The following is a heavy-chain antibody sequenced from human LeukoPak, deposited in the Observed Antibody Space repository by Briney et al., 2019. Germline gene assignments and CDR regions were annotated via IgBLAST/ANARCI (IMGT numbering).Heavy chain of an antibody. J-gene: IGHJ3*02. CDR1: GFTFSSYA. V-gene: IGHV3-30*04. Sequence: GGSLRLSCAASGFTFSSYAMHWVRQAPGKGLEWVAVISYDGSNKYYADSVKGRFTISRDNSKNTLYLQMNSLRAEDTAVYYCAKDGDGSGSYSIDAFDIWGQGTMVTVSS. CDR3: AKDGDGSGSYSIDAFDI. D-gene: IGHD3-10*01. CDR2: ISYDGSNK.